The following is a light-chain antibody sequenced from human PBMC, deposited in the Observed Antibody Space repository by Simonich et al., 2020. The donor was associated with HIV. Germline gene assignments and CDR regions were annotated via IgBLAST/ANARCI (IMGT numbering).Light chain of an antibody. V-gene: IGKV2D-29*02. J-gene: IGKJ3*01. CDR2: EVS. CDR3: LQSIQLPRT. CDR1: QSLLHSDGKTY. Sequence: EIVMTQTPLSLSVTPGQPASISCKSSQSLLHSDGKTYWYWDLQKPGQSPQLLIDEVSHRFSRVPDRFSGSGSGTDFTLKISRVEAEDVGVYYCLQSIQLPRTFGPGTKVDIK.